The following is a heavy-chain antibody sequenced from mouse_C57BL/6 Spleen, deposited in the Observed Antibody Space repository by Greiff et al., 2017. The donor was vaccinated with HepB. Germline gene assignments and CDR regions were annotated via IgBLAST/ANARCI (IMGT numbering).Heavy chain of an antibody. CDR2: IYPSDSET. Sequence: QVQLKQPGAELVRPGSSVKLSCKASGYTFTSYWMDWVKQRPGQGLEWIGNIYPSDSETHYNQKFKDKATLTVDKSSSTAYMQLSSLTSEDSAVYYCARPGDSYLYAMDYWGQGTSVTVSS. CDR1: GYTFTSYW. J-gene: IGHJ4*01. D-gene: IGHD2-12*01. CDR3: ARPGDSYLYAMDY. V-gene: IGHV1-61*01.